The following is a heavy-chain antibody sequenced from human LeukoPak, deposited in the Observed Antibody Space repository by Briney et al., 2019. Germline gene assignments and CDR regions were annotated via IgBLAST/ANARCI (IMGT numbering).Heavy chain of an antibody. J-gene: IGHJ4*02. CDR2: IYYSGST. CDR1: GGSFSGYY. CDR3: ARHEYYGSGSLDY. D-gene: IGHD3-10*01. Sequence: SETLSLTCAVYGGSFSGYYWTWIRQPPGKGLEWIGYIYYSGSTNYNPSLKSRVTISVDTSKNQFSLKLSSVTAADTAVYYCARHEYYGSGSLDYWGQGTLVTVSS. V-gene: IGHV4-59*08.